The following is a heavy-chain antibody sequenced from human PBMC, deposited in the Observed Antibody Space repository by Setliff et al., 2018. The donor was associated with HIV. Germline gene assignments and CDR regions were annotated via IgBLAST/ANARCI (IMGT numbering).Heavy chain of an antibody. V-gene: IGHV1-18*01. J-gene: IGHJ5*02. CDR2: INTHSGYT. D-gene: IGHD1-26*01. CDR1: GYTFNNYG. Sequence: ASVKVSCKASGYTFNNYGISWVRQAPGQGLEWMGWINTHSGYTNYAQNVQGRVTVTMDTSTSTAYMELRSLKSDDTAVYYCARDLGPGGGSYRMPINWFDPWGQGTLVTVSS. CDR3: ARDLGPGGGSYRMPINWFDP.